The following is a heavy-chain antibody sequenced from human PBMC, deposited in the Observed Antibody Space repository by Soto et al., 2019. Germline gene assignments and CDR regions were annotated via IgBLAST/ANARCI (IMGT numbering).Heavy chain of an antibody. J-gene: IGHJ4*02. D-gene: IGHD3-22*01. Sequence: LSLTCTVSGGSISSGGYYWSWIRQHPGKGLEWIGYIYYSGSTYYNPSLKSRVTISVDTSKNQFSLKLSSVTAADTAVYYCARGGNFYEDYWGQGTLVTVSS. V-gene: IGHV4-31*03. CDR3: ARGGNFYEDY. CDR2: IYYSGST. CDR1: GGSISSGGYY.